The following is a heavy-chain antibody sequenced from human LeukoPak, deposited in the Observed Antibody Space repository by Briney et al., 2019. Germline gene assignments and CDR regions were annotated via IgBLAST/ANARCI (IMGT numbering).Heavy chain of an antibody. CDR1: GGSISSSSYY. CDR2: IYYSGST. J-gene: IGHJ6*02. Sequence: SETLSLTCTVSGGSISSSSYYWGWIRQPPGKGLEWIGSIYYSGSTYYNPSLKSRVTISVDTSKNQFSLKLSSVTAADTAVYYCARDENGMGVWGQGTTVTVSS. CDR3: ARDENGMGV. V-gene: IGHV4-39*02.